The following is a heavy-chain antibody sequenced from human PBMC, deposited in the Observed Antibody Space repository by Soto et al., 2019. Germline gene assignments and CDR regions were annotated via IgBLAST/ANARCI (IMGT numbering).Heavy chain of an antibody. V-gene: IGHV3-23*01. J-gene: IGHJ6*03. CDR1: GFTFSSYA. Sequence: EVQLLESGGGLVQPGGSLRLSCAASGFTFSSYAMSWVRQAPGKGLEWVSAISGSGGSTYYADSVKGRFTISRDNSKNPLYLQMNSLRAEDTAVYYCAKEGSGGDFGVYFYSFYYMDVWGKGTTVTVSS. CDR2: ISGSGGST. D-gene: IGHD4-17*01. CDR3: AKEGSGGDFGVYFYSFYYMDV.